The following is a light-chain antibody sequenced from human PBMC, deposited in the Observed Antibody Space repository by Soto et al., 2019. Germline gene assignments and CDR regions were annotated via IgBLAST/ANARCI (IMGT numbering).Light chain of an antibody. CDR2: DVS. J-gene: IGLJ1*01. CDR1: SSDVGGYRY. V-gene: IGLV2-14*01. Sequence: QSALTQPASVSGSPGQSITISCTGTSSDVGGYRYVSWYQQHPGKAPKLMIYDVSNRPSGVSNCFSGSKSGNTASLTISGLQAADEADYYCSSYTSSSTLGVFGTGTKVTVL. CDR3: SSYTSSSTLGV.